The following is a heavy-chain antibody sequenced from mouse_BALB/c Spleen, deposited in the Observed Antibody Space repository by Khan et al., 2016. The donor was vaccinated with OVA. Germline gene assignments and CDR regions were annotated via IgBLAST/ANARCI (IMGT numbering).Heavy chain of an antibody. J-gene: IGHJ4*01. CDR3: ARPPYFSYVLDY. CDR1: GYTFTNCG. CDR2: INTYTGEP. V-gene: IGHV9-3-1*01. Sequence: QVQLKQSGPELKKPGETVKISCKASGYTFTNCGMNWVQQAPGKGLKWMGWINTYTGEPTYADDFKGRFAFSLETSANTAYLQINNLKNEDTATYCCARPPYFSYVLDYWGQGTSVTVSS. D-gene: IGHD2-10*01.